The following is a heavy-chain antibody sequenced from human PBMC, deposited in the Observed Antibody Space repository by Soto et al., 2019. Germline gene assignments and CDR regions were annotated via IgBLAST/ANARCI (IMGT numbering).Heavy chain of an antibody. V-gene: IGHV3-23*01. CDR3: AQGSWGNHYYASGISP. CDR1: GFTFSSYA. D-gene: IGHD3-10*01. J-gene: IGHJ5*02. CDR2: ISGSGGST. Sequence: GGSLRLSCAGSGFTFSSYAMSWVRQAPGRGLEWVSGISGSGGSTYNADSVKGRFTISRDNSKNTLYLQMNSLRAEDTAVYHCAQGSWGNHYYASGISPWGQGTLVTVSS.